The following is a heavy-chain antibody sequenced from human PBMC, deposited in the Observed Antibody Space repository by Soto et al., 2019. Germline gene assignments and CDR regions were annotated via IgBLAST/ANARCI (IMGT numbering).Heavy chain of an antibody. J-gene: IGHJ4*02. D-gene: IGHD3-22*01. CDR2: IDDNSDYI. V-gene: IGHV3-21*01. CDR1: GFTFSSYS. Sequence: EVQLVESGGGLVKPGGSLRLSCAASGFTFSSYSMNWVRQAPGKGLEWGSFIDDNSDYIFYADSVKGRFTISRDNAKSSLFLQMNSLGGEDTAVYFCARGDSSRRVVDYWRQGTLVTVSS. CDR3: ARGDSSRRVVDY.